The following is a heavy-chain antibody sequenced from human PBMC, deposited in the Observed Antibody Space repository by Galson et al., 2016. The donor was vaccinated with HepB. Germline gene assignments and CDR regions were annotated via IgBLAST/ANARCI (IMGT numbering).Heavy chain of an antibody. D-gene: IGHD2-15*01. CDR1: GYSITNYW. Sequence: SGAEVKKPGESLRISYKASGYSITNYWIGWVRQMPGEGLEWMGIIYPGDSDIRYNSSFQGQVTISADKSITTAYLQWGSLKASDSAIYFCARRDRDCSGGTCFSRNFDYWGQGTLVSVSS. CDR2: IYPGDSDI. CDR3: ARRDRDCSGGTCFSRNFDY. J-gene: IGHJ4*02. V-gene: IGHV5-51*01.